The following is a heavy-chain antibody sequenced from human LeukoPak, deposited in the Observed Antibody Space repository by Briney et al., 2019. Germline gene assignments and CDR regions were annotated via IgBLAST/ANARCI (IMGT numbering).Heavy chain of an antibody. CDR1: GDSVSSNSTA. Sequence: SQTLSLTCAISGDSVSSNSTAWNWIRQSPLRGLEWLGRTYYRSKWSHDYAVSVKSRIIINPDTSKNHFSLQLNSVTPEDTAVYYCTRVSTAYDSLYSYMDVWGKGTTVTISS. CDR2: TYYRSKWSH. D-gene: IGHD5-12*01. J-gene: IGHJ6*03. V-gene: IGHV6-1*01. CDR3: TRVSTAYDSLYSYMDV.